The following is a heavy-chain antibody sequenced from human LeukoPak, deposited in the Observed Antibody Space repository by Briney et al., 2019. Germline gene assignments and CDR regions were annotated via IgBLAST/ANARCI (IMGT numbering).Heavy chain of an antibody. CDR3: ARDFGGGYCSSTSCYEDGMDV. V-gene: IGHV4-61*01. Sequence: SETLSLTCTVSGGSVSSGSYYWSWIRQPPGKGLEWIGYIYYSGSTNYNPSLKSRVTISVDTSKNQFSLKLSSVTAADTAVYYCARDFGGGYCSSTSCYEDGMDVWGQGTTVTVSS. D-gene: IGHD2-2*01. CDR2: IYYSGST. CDR1: GGSVSSGSYY. J-gene: IGHJ6*02.